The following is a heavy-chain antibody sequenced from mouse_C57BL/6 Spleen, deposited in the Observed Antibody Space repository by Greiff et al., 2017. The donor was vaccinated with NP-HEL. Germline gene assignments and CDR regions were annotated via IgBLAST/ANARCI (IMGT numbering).Heavy chain of an antibody. V-gene: IGHV1-80*01. J-gene: IGHJ3*01. D-gene: IGHD2-2*01. Sequence: QLQQSGAELVKPGASVKISCKASGYAFSSYWMNWVKQRPGKGLEWIGQIYPGDGDTNYNGKFKGKATLTADKSSSTAYMQLSSLTSEDSAVYFCARGGYDSAWFAYWGQGTLVTVSA. CDR2: IYPGDGDT. CDR3: ARGGYDSAWFAY. CDR1: GYAFSSYW.